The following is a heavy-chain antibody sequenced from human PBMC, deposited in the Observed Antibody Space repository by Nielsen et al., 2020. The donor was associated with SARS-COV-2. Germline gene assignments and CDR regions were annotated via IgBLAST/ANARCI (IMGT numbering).Heavy chain of an antibody. D-gene: IGHD1-26*01. V-gene: IGHV4-59*01. CDR3: ARKVGAHDY. Sequence: SETLSLTCTVSGASISSSYWSWIRQPPGKGLEWIGYIHYSGITNYNPSLKSRVTMSVDTSNYHFSLRLSAVTAADTAVYYCARKVGAHDYWGQGTLVTVS. CDR2: IHYSGIT. CDR1: GASISSSY. J-gene: IGHJ4*02.